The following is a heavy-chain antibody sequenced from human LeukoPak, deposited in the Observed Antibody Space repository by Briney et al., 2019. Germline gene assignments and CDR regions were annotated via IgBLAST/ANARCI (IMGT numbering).Heavy chain of an antibody. Sequence: GGSLRLSCAASGFTFSSYGMHWVRQAPGKGLEWVAFIRYDGSNKYYADSVKGRFTISRDNSKNTLYLQMNSLRAEDTAVYYCASRSHSSSWYWFDPWGQGTLVTVSS. J-gene: IGHJ5*02. CDR1: GFTFSSYG. CDR3: ASRSHSSSWYWFDP. V-gene: IGHV3-30*02. D-gene: IGHD6-13*01. CDR2: IRYDGSNK.